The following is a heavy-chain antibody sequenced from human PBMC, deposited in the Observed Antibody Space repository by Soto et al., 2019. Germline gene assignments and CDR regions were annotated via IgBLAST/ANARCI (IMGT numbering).Heavy chain of an antibody. D-gene: IGHD3-3*01. CDR3: ARENPEYYDFWSAPGRFDP. CDR2: MYYSGGT. CDR1: GGSISSSNYF. V-gene: IGHV4-39*02. J-gene: IGHJ5*02. Sequence: SETLSLTCTVSGGSISSSNYFWGWIRQPPGKGLEWIGSMYYSGGTYYNPSLKSRVTISVDTSKNQFSLKLSSVTAADTAMYYCARENPEYYDFWSAPGRFDPWGQGTLVTVSS.